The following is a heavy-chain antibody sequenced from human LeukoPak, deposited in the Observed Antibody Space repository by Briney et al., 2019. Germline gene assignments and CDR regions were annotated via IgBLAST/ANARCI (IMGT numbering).Heavy chain of an antibody. CDR1: GGSISSSSYY. J-gene: IGHJ3*02. Sequence: PSETLSLTCTVSGGSISSSSYYWSWIRQPPGKGLEWIGEINHSGSTNYNPSLKSRVTISVDTSKNQFSLKLSSVTAADTAVYYCARRRRRYCSGGSCSGDAFDIWGQGTMVTVSS. CDR2: INHSGST. V-gene: IGHV4-39*07. D-gene: IGHD2-15*01. CDR3: ARRRRRYCSGGSCSGDAFDI.